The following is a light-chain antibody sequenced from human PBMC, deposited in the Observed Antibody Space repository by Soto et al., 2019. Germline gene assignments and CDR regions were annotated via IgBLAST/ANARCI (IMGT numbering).Light chain of an antibody. Sequence: DIQMTPSPSSLSRSVGDRVTITCRTIQSISSYLNWYQQKPGKAPKLLIYDASSLESGVPSRFSGSGSGTEFTLTISSLQPDDFATYYCQQYNSYSPGWTFGQGTKVDIK. CDR3: QQYNSYSPGWT. V-gene: IGKV1-5*01. J-gene: IGKJ1*01. CDR2: DAS. CDR1: QSISSY.